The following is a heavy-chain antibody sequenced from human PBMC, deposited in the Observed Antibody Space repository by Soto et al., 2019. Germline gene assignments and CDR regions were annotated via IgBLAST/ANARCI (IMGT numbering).Heavy chain of an antibody. J-gene: IGHJ4*02. V-gene: IGHV3-30*18. CDR2: ISYDGSNK. CDR3: AKDRRGLMVYATLDY. D-gene: IGHD2-8*01. CDR1: GFTFSSYG. Sequence: QVQLVESGGGVVQPGRSLRLSCAASGFTFSSYGMHWVRHAPGKGLVWVAVISYDGSNKYYADSVRGRFTISRDNSKNTLYLQMNSLRAEDTAVYYCAKDRRGLMVYATLDYWGQGTLVTVSS.